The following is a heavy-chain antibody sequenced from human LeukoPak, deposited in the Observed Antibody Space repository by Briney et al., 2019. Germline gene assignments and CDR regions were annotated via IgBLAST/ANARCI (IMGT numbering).Heavy chain of an antibody. V-gene: IGHV3-74*01. D-gene: IGHD6-19*01. CDR2: INSDGSST. CDR1: GFTFSSYW. J-gene: IGHJ4*02. CDR3: AREPVAGHFDY. Sequence: GGSPRLSCAASGFTFSSYWMHWVRQAPGKGLVWVSRINSDGSSTSYADSVKGRFTISRDNAKNTLYLQMNSLRAEDTAVYYCAREPVAGHFDYWGQGTLVTVSS.